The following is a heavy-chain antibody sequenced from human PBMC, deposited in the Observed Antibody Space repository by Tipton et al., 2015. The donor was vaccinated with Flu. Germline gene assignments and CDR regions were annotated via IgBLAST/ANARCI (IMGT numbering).Heavy chain of an antibody. V-gene: IGHV3-49*04. D-gene: IGHD3-10*01. Sequence: RSLRLSCTGYGITFGDHAMSWVRQAPGKGLEWVGFIRSEAYGGTTEYAASVKGRFTISRDDSKTIAFLQMNSLKTEDTAIYYCAREEAGGIDYWGQGTLVTVSS. CDR3: AREEAGGIDY. CDR1: GITFGDHA. CDR2: IRSEAYGGTT. J-gene: IGHJ4*02.